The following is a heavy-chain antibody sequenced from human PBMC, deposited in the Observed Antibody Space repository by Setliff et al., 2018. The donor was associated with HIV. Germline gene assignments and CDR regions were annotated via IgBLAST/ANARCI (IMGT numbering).Heavy chain of an antibody. CDR1: GGSISTSNY. D-gene: IGHD2-8*01. Sequence: SETLSLTCVVSGGSISTSNYWSWIRQPPGKGLEWIGHIYYSGDTNYSPSLKSRVTISVDTSKNHFSLKLNSVTAADTAVYFCARPTTGVGGGAAFDIWGQGTMVTVSS. CDR2: IYYSGDT. J-gene: IGHJ3*02. V-gene: IGHV4-59*08. CDR3: ARPTTGVGGGAAFDI.